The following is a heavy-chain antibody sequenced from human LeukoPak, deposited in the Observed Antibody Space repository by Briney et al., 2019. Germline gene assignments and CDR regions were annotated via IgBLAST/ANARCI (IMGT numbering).Heavy chain of an antibody. CDR1: GFTFSSYA. D-gene: IGHD2-21*02. CDR2: ISGSGGST. V-gene: IGHV3-23*01. CDR3: AKDVVVTAIISPLDY. Sequence: GGSLRLSCAASGFTFSSYAMSWVRQAPGKGLEWVSAISGSGGSTYYADSVKGRFTISRDNSKNTLCLQMNSLRAEDTAVYYCAKDVVVTAIISPLDYWGQGTLVTVSS. J-gene: IGHJ4*02.